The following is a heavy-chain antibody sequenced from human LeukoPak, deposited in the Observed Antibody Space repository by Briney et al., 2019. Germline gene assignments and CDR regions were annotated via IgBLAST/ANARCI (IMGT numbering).Heavy chain of an antibody. J-gene: IGHJ4*02. V-gene: IGHV4-39*01. CDR2: IYYSGNT. CDR3: ARQKVAAAGTPYFDY. D-gene: IGHD6-13*01. CDR1: GGSISSSSYY. Sequence: SETLSLTCTVSGGSISSSSYYWGWIRQPPGKGLEWIGSIYYSGNTDYNPSLKSRITISVDTSKKQFSLKLSSVTAADTAMYYCARQKVAAAGTPYFDYWGQGTLVTVSS.